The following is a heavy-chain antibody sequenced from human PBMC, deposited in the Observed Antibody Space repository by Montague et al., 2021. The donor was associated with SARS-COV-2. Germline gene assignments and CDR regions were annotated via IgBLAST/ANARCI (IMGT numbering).Heavy chain of an antibody. Sequence: TLSLTCTVSGVSISSGSYYWSWLRPPAGQGLVWIVRIYTRGNTDYSFPLQSRVTISVDTSKNQFSLKLTSVTAADTAVYYCARADSGSRAHLDIWGQGSMVTVSS. D-gene: IGHD5-12*01. CDR1: GVSISSGSYY. J-gene: IGHJ4*02. CDR3: ARADSGSRAHLDI. V-gene: IGHV4-61*02. CDR2: IYTRGNT.